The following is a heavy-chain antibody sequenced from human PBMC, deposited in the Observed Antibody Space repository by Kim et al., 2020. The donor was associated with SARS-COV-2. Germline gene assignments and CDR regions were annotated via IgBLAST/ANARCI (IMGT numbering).Heavy chain of an antibody. J-gene: IGHJ4*02. V-gene: IGHV1-18*04. D-gene: IGHD3-10*01. CDR2: ISAYNGNT. CDR3: ARDWGGGKRGPYYFDY. Sequence: ASVKVSCKASGYTFTSYGISWVRQAPGQGLEWMGWISAYNGNTNYAQKLQGRVTMTTDTSTSTAYMELRSLRSDDTAVYYCARDWGGGKRGPYYFDYWGQGTLVTVSS. CDR1: GYTFTSYG.